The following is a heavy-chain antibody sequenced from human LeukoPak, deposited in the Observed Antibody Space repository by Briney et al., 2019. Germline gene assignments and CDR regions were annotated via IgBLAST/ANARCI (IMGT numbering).Heavy chain of an antibody. D-gene: IGHD5-18*01. Sequence: SETLSLTCAVYGGSFSGYYWSWIRQHPGNGLEWIGEINHSGSTHYNPSLKSRVTISVDTSKNQFSLKLSSVTAADTAVYYCARGGGYSYGYSRVFDYWGQGTLVTVSS. V-gene: IGHV4-34*01. CDR1: GGSFSGYY. CDR3: ARGGGYSYGYSRVFDY. CDR2: INHSGST. J-gene: IGHJ4*02.